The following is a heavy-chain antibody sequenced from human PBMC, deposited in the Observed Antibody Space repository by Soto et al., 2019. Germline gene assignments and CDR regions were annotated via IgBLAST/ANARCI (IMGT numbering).Heavy chain of an antibody. CDR3: ASVGGSSWYFLGWYAFDI. CDR1: GGSISSGDYY. CDR2: IYYSGST. D-gene: IGHD6-13*01. Sequence: SETLSLTCSVSGGSISSGDYYWSWIRQPPGKGLEWIGFIYYSGSTYYDPSLKSRVTISVDTSKNQFSLKLSSVTAADTAVYYCASVGGSSWYFLGWYAFDIWGQGTMVTVSS. J-gene: IGHJ3*02. V-gene: IGHV4-30-4*02.